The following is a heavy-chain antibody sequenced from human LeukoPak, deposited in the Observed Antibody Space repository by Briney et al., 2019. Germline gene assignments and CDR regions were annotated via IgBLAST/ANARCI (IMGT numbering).Heavy chain of an antibody. CDR1: GFTFSSYN. V-gene: IGHV3-13*04. J-gene: IGHJ4*02. CDR3: ARGPYGQWLDS. D-gene: IGHD6-19*01. Sequence: GGSLRLSCAASGFTFSSYNMHWVRHATGKGLEWVSAIGTAGDTYYPGSVKGRFTISRENAKNSLYLQMNSLRAGDTAVYYCARGPYGQWLDSWGQGTLVTVSS. CDR2: IGTAGDT.